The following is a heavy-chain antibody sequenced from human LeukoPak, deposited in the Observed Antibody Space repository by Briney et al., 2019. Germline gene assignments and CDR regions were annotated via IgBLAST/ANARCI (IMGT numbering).Heavy chain of an antibody. J-gene: IGHJ4*02. V-gene: IGHV3-21*01. CDR1: GFTFSSYS. D-gene: IGHD1-26*01. Sequence: PGGSLRLSCAASGFTFSSYSMNWVRQAPGKGLEWVSSISSSSSYIYYADSVKGRFTISRDKAKNSLYLQMNSLRAEDTAVYYCARRSEWSGSYQPFDSWGQGTPVTVSS. CDR3: ARRSEWSGSYQPFDS. CDR2: ISSSSSYI.